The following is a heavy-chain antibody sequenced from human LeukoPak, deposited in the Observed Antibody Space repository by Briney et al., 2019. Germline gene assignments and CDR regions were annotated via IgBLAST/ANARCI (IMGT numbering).Heavy chain of an antibody. J-gene: IGHJ4*02. CDR1: GFTFDDYA. Sequence: ALRLSCAASGFTFDDYAMHWVRQAPGKGLEWVSGISWNSGSIGYADSVKGRFTISRDNAKNSLYLQMNSLRAEDTAVYYCARDVFGSVDYWGQGTLVTVSS. CDR2: ISWNSGSI. V-gene: IGHV3-9*01. CDR3: ARDVFGSVDY. D-gene: IGHD3-3*01.